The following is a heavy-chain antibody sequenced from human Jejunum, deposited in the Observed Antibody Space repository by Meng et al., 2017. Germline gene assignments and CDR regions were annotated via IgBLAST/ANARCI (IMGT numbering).Heavy chain of an antibody. CDR2: ITPALGLT. CDR3: ARDQTLSGTGPHFVH. Sequence: VETGCLSLQRGGSLRLSFVHSAFYFTENWIHWVRPFPGKGLEWVSRITPALGLTAYARSVRGRFTISSDIAKNTLYLQMSGLTAEDSALYYCARDQTLSGTGPHFVHWGQGALVTVSS. D-gene: IGHD3-10*01. J-gene: IGHJ4*02. CDR1: AFYFTENW. V-gene: IGHV3-74*01.